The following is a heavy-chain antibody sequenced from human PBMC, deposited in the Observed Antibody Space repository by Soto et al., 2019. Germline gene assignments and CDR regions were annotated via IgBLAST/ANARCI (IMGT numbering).Heavy chain of an antibody. CDR3: AKVTYYDFWSGENWFDP. Sequence: AGSLRLSCSASAFTFSNYMSWVRQAPGKGLEWVSVIYSGGSTYYADSVKGRFTISRDNSKNTLYLQMNSLRAEDTAVYYCAKVTYYDFWSGENWFDPWGQGTLVTVS. V-gene: IGHV3-66*01. D-gene: IGHD3-3*01. CDR2: IYSGGST. J-gene: IGHJ5*02. CDR1: AFTFSNY.